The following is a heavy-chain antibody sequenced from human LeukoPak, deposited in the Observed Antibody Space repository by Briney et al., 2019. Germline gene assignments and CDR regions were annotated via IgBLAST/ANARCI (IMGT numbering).Heavy chain of an antibody. CDR1: GFTFSGYA. V-gene: IGHV3-33*08. J-gene: IGHJ5*02. CDR3: ARDRSSGGSCYHACWFDP. CDR2: IWYDGSNK. D-gene: IGHD2-15*01. Sequence: GGSLRLSCAASGFTFSGYAMSWVRQVPGKGLEWVAVIWYDGSNKYYADSVKGRFTISRDNSKNTLYLQMNSLRAEDTAVYYCARDRSSGGSCYHACWFDPWGQGTLVTVSS.